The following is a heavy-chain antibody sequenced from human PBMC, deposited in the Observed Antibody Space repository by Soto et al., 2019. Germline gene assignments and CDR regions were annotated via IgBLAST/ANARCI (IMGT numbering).Heavy chain of an antibody. CDR2: IYYSGST. CDR3: ARLGSHVSATGIDWFDP. CDR1: GGSISSYY. D-gene: IGHD6-13*01. Sequence: ETLSLTCTVSGGSISSYYWSWIRQPPGKGLEWIGYIYYSGSTNYNPSLKSRVTISVDTSKNQFSLKLSSVTAADTAVYYCARLGSHVSATGIDWFDPWGQGTLVTVSS. J-gene: IGHJ5*02. V-gene: IGHV4-59*01.